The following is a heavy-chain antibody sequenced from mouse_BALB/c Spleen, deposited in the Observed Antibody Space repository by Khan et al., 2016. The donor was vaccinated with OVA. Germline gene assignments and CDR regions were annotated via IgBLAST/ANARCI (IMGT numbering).Heavy chain of an antibody. CDR1: GFTFSSYS. D-gene: IGHD4-1*01. Sequence: EVQGVESGGDLVKPGGSLKLSCAASGFTFSSYSMSWVRQTPDKRLEWVAYISSGGDYTYYLDSVKGRFTISRDNAKNTQYLQMSDLKSEDTAKYYCADHLTGSFAYWGQGTLVTVSA. CDR2: ISSGGDYT. CDR3: ADHLTGSFAY. J-gene: IGHJ3*01. V-gene: IGHV5-6*01.